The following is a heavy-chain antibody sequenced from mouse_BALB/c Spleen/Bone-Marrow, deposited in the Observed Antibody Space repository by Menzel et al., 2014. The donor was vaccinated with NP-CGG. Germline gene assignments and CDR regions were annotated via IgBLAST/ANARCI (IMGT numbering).Heavy chain of an antibody. CDR1: GFNIKDTY. J-gene: IGHJ3*01. CDR3: APYYYGSSLFAY. Sequence: EVQLVESGAELVKPGASVKLSCTASGFNIKDTYMHWVKQRPEQGLEWIGRIDPANGNTKYDPKFQGKATITADTSSNTAYLQLSSLTSEDTAVYYCAPYYYGSSLFAYWGQGTLVPVSA. CDR2: IDPANGNT. V-gene: IGHV14-3*02. D-gene: IGHD1-1*01.